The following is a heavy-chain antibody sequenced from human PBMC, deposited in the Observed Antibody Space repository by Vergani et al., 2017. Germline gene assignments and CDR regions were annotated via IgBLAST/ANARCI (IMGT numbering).Heavy chain of an antibody. J-gene: IGHJ4*02. D-gene: IGHD1-1*01. V-gene: IGHV3-7*01. CDR2: IKQDGSEK. CDR1: GFTFSSYW. Sequence: EVQLVESGGGLVQPGGSLRLSCAASGFTFSSYWMSWVRQAPGEGLEWVANIKQDGSEKYYVDSVKGRFTISRDNAKNSLYLQMNSLRAEDTAVYYCAREVIRGNFDYWGQGTLVTVSS. CDR3: AREVIRGNFDY.